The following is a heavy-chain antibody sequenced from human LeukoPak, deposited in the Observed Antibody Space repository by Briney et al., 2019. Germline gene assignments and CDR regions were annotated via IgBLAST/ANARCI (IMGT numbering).Heavy chain of an antibody. CDR2: INPSSGST. J-gene: IGHJ4*02. CDR3: ARERGSIGFDY. V-gene: IGHV1-46*01. Sequence: ASVKVSCKASGYTFTNYYMHRVRQAPGQGLEWMGIINPSSGSTSYAQKFQGRVAMTRDTSTSTVYMELSSLRSEDTAVYYCARERGSIGFDYWGQGTLVTVSS. CDR1: GYTFTNYY. D-gene: IGHD3-10*01.